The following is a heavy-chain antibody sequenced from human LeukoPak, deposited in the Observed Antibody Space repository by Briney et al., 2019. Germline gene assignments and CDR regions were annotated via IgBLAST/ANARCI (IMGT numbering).Heavy chain of an antibody. V-gene: IGHV3-64D*06. CDR2: ISSNGDNT. Sequence: GGFLRLSCPVSGFTFSTYVMHWVRQAPGKGLEYVSAISSNGDNTYYADSVKGRFTISRDNSKNTLYLQMSSLRADDTAVYYCVRGTGYWGQGTLVTVSS. CDR3: VRGTGY. J-gene: IGHJ4*02. CDR1: GFTFSTYV.